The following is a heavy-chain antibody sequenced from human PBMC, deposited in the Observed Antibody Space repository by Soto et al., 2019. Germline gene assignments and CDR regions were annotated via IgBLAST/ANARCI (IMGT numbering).Heavy chain of an antibody. CDR2: IYFSGST. CDR1: GHYITIRESY. Sequence: SDTLYLTCNIYGHYITIRESYCGGIRKHPGKELEWIGTIYFSGSTYYNLSLKSRVTMSVYTSKNQFSLKLSSVTAADTAVYYCARHWGRGAAGTCYNWGQG. J-gene: IGHJ1*01. CDR3: ARHWGRGAAGTCYN. V-gene: IGHV4-39*01. D-gene: IGHD6-13*01.